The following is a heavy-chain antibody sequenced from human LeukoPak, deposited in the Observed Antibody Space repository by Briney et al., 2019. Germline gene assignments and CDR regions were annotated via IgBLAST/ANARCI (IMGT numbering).Heavy chain of an antibody. Sequence: EPGGSLRLSCAASGFTFSSYAMHWVRQAPGKGLEWVAVISYDGSNKYYADSVKGRFTISRDNSKNTLYLQMNSLRAEDTAVYYCARDLSSSSRYYYYYGMDVWGQGTTVTVSS. CDR1: GFTFSSYA. D-gene: IGHD6-6*01. V-gene: IGHV3-30-3*01. CDR2: ISYDGSNK. J-gene: IGHJ6*02. CDR3: ARDLSSSSRYYYYYGMDV.